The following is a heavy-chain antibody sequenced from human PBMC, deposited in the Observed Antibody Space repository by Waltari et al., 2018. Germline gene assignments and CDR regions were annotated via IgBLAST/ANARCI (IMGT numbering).Heavy chain of an antibody. CDR3: ARDSWECAADCYSLDY. CDR1: GFTFSTYG. J-gene: IGHJ4*02. D-gene: IGHD2-21*01. V-gene: IGHV3-33*01. Sequence: QVQLVESGGDVVQPGRSLRLSCAASGFTFSTYGMHWVRQAPGKGLEWVALIWFDGSKKYYTDSVKVRFTISRDNFKNTLYLEMNSLRAEDTAVYYCARDSWECAADCYSLDYWGQGTQVTFSS. CDR2: IWFDGSKK.